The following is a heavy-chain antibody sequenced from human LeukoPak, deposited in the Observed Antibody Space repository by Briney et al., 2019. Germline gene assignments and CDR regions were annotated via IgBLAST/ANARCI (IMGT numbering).Heavy chain of an antibody. CDR2: INPNSGGT. J-gene: IGHJ4*02. D-gene: IGHD3-10*01. Sequence: ASVKVSCKASGYTFTGYYMHWVRQAPGQGLEWMGWINPNSGGTNYAQKFQGRVTMTMDTSISTAYMELSRLRSDDTAVYYCARQGTMVRGVPDYWGQGTLVTVSS. V-gene: IGHV1-2*02. CDR3: ARQGTMVRGVPDY. CDR1: GYTFTGYY.